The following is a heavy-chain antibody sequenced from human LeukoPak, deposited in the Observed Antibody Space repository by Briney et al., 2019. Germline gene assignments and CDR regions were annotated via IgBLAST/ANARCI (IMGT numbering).Heavy chain of an antibody. Sequence: KPSETLSLTCTVSGGSISSGSYYWSWIRQPAGKGLEWIGRIYTSGSTNYNPSLKSRVTISVDTSKNQFSLKLSSVTAADTAVYYCARDFSGIEYSSSSGPHDYYYMDVWGKGTTVTVSS. CDR1: GGSISSGSYY. D-gene: IGHD6-6*01. J-gene: IGHJ6*03. V-gene: IGHV4-61*02. CDR3: ARDFSGIEYSSSSGPHDYYYMDV. CDR2: IYTSGST.